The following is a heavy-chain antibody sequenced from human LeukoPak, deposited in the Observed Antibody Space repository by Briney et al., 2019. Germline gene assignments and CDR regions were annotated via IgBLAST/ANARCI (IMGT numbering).Heavy chain of an antibody. CDR2: ISAYNGNT. Sequence: ASVTVSFTASGYTFTIYGISWVRQAPGQGLEWMGWISAYNGNTNYAQKLQGRVTMTTDTSTSTAYMELRSLRSDDTAVYYCARATTENYYYYYYMDVWGKGTTVTVSS. CDR3: ARATTENYYYYYYMDV. D-gene: IGHD4-11*01. J-gene: IGHJ6*03. CDR1: GYTFTIYG. V-gene: IGHV1-18*01.